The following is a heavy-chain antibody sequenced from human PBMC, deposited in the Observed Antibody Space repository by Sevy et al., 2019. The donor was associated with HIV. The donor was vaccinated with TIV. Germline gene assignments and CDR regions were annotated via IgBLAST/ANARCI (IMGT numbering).Heavy chain of an antibody. CDR2: INPKSGGT. V-gene: IGHV1-2*02. CDR3: ATSLSAPHIDSSWFFDL. D-gene: IGHD2-21*01. Sequence: ASVKVSCRASGYTFTNYYIHWVRQAPGQGLEWMGWINPKSGGTTYPPKFQVTMTADTSIRTAYMELTRLRSDDTAIYYCATSLSAPHIDSSWFFDLWGRGTLVTVSS. J-gene: IGHJ2*01. CDR1: GYTFTNYY.